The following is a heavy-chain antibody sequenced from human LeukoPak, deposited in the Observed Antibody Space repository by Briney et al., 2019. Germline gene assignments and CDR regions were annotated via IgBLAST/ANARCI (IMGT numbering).Heavy chain of an antibody. CDR2: ISGSGGST. D-gene: IGHD6-19*01. CDR1: GFTFSSYA. Sequence: PGGSLRLSCAASGFTFSSYAMSWVRQAPGKGLEWVSVISGSGGSTYYADSVKGRFTISRDNSKNTLYLQMDSLRAEDTAVYYCATQEGYDSGWYYFDYWGQGTLVTVSS. V-gene: IGHV3-23*01. J-gene: IGHJ4*02. CDR3: ATQEGYDSGWYYFDY.